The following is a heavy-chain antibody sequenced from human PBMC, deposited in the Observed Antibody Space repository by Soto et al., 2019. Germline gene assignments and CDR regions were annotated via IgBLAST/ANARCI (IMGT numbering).Heavy chain of an antibody. CDR3: AKGRYFDSSGGCANY. Sequence: KLLESGGGSVPPGASARLSCLTSGFMFDNYDMSWVRQSPARGLEWVAAISGSGHATYYTQSVRGRFTISRDKSKKTVFLQMHSLKTEDTAIYYCAKGRYFDSSGGCANYWGLGTLVTVSS. V-gene: IGHV3-23*01. J-gene: IGHJ4*02. CDR2: ISGSGHAT. D-gene: IGHD3-22*01. CDR1: GFMFDNYD.